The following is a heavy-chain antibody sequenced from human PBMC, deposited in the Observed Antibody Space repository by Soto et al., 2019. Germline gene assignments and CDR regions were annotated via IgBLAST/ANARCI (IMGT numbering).Heavy chain of an antibody. J-gene: IGHJ6*02. CDR1: GGTFSSYA. V-gene: IGHV1-69*06. D-gene: IGHD6-6*01. CDR3: ARTRSSSEYYGMDV. CDR2: IIPIFGTA. Sequence: GASVKVSCKASGGTFSSYAISWVRQAPGQGLEWMGGIIPIFGTANYAQKFQGRVTITADKSTSTAYMELSSLRSGDTAVYYCARTRSSSEYYGMDVWGQGNTVTVSS.